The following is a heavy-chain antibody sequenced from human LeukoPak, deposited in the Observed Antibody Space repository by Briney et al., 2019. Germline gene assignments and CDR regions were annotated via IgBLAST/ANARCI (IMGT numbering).Heavy chain of an antibody. CDR3: ARPHSAYELSFDP. CDR2: IYPGDSDT. D-gene: IGHD3-22*01. J-gene: IGHJ5*02. CDR1: GYTFTHSW. Sequence: GESLKISCQVFGYTFTHSWVGWVRQVPRKGLEWMGIIYPGDSDTRYSPSFQGQVTISADKSISTTYLHWSSLKASDTAIYYCARPHSAYELSFDPWGQGTLVTVSS. V-gene: IGHV5-51*01.